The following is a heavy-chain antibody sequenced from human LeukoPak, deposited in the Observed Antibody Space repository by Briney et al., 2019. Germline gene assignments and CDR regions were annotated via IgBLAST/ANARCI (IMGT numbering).Heavy chain of an antibody. Sequence: ASVKVSCKAPGYTFTNYYIHWVRQAPGQGLECMGIINPSGGSTSYAQKFQGRVTMTRDMSTSTVYMELSSLRSEDTAVYYCARGGVGATTYVWFDPWGQGTLVTVSS. CDR2: INPSGGST. D-gene: IGHD1-26*01. V-gene: IGHV1-46*01. CDR3: ARGGVGATTYVWFDP. J-gene: IGHJ5*02. CDR1: GYTFTNYY.